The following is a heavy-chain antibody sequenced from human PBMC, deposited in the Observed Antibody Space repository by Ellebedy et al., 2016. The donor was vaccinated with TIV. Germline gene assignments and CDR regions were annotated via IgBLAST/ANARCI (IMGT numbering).Heavy chain of an antibody. J-gene: IGHJ5*02. V-gene: IGHV1-2*02. CDR2: INPKSGGT. CDR3: ARDLGRDGYHP. CDR1: GYTFTGYY. Sequence: ASVKVSCKASGYTFTGYYMHWVRQAPGQGLQWMGWINPKSGGTNYAQKFQGRVTMTRDTSISTAYMELSRLRSDDTAVYYCARDLGRDGYHPWGQGTLVTVSS. D-gene: IGHD5-24*01.